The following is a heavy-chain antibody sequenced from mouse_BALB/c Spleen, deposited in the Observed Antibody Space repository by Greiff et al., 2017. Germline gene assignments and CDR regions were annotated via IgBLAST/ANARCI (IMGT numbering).Heavy chain of an antibody. Sequence: VQLQQSGTVLARPGASVKMSCKASGYSFTSYWMHWVKQRPGQGLEWIGAIYPGNSDTSYNQKFKGKAKLTAVTSASTAYMELSSLTNEDSAVYYCTRGNYYGEGYFDYWGQGTTLTVSS. CDR3: TRGNYYGEGYFDY. V-gene: IGHV1-5*01. CDR2: IYPGNSDT. D-gene: IGHD1-1*01. CDR1: GYSFTSYW. J-gene: IGHJ2*01.